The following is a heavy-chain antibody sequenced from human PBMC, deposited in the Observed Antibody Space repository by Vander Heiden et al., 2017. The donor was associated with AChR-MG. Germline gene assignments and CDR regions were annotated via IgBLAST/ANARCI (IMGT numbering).Heavy chain of an antibody. CDR1: GGSFSGYY. J-gene: IGHJ6*02. V-gene: IGHV4-34*01. D-gene: IGHD3-3*01. CDR3: ARGLFNDFWSGYYYYYGMDV. CDR2: INHSGST. Sequence: QVQLQQWGAGLLKPSETLSLTCAVYGGSFSGYYWSWIRQPPGKGLEWIGEINHSGSTNYNPSLKSRVTISVDTSKNQFSLKLSSVTAADTAVYYCARGLFNDFWSGYYYYYGMDVWGQGTTVTVSS.